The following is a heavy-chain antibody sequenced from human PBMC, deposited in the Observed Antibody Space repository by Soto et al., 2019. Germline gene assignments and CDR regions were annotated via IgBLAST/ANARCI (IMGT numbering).Heavy chain of an antibody. V-gene: IGHV3-23*01. CDR3: ENMYRAYSGYIQS. CDR2: ISGGGVSS. Sequence: GRSLRLSCATSGFTFTNFAMTWVRQVRGEGGEGVACISGGGVSSYSADSVMGRFTISRDNAKNTIILHMNRLRAEDTAVYYCENMYRAYSGYIQSWGQGTLVTVSS. CDR1: GFTFTNFA. D-gene: IGHD5-12*01. J-gene: IGHJ5*02.